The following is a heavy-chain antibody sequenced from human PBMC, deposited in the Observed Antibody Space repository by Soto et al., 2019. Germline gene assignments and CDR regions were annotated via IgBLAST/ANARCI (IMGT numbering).Heavy chain of an antibody. D-gene: IGHD1-7*01. Sequence: GASVKVSCKASGYTFTSYAMHWVRQAPGQRLEWMGWINAGNGNTKYSQKFQGRVTITRDTSASTAYMELSSLRSEDTAVYYCARGAGTTQYYYMDVWGKGTTVTVSS. CDR2: INAGNGNT. CDR3: ARGAGTTQYYYMDV. V-gene: IGHV1-3*01. J-gene: IGHJ6*03. CDR1: GYTFTSYA.